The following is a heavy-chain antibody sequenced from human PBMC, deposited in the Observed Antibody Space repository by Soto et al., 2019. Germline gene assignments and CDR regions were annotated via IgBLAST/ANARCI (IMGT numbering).Heavy chain of an antibody. CDR3: TKGGYDLIYYFGMDV. J-gene: IGHJ6*02. CDR2: ISSDGDTI. CDR1: GFTFHEYA. D-gene: IGHD5-12*01. V-gene: IGHV3-9*01. Sequence: EVQLIESGGGWVQPGTSLRVSCVASGFTFHEYAIHWVRQAPGKGMEWVSGISSDGDTIAYADSVQGRFTVFRDNAKNSLYLQMNSLRAEDTALYYCTKGGYDLIYYFGMDVWGQGTTVTVSS.